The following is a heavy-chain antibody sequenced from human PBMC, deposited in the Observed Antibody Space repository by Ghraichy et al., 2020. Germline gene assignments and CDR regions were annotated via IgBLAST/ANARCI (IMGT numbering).Heavy chain of an antibody. CDR1: GGSISDSTYF. CDR2: IYETGTT. J-gene: IGHJ4*02. D-gene: IGHD2-8*02. V-gene: IGHV4-39*02. CDR3: ARSEEGFSGLHS. Sequence: SETRSLTCAVSGGSISDSTYFWAWIRQPPGKVLEWIGSIYETGTTYYSPSLTGRVSISVDKSKNNFSLKLTSVTAADTAFYYCARSEEGFSGLHSWGQGTLVTVSS.